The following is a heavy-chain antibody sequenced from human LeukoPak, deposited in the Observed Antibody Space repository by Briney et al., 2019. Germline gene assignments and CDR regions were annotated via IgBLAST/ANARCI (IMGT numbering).Heavy chain of an antibody. Sequence: KPSETLSLTCTVSGGSISSDNYYCSWIRQPAGKGLEWIGRIYTSGSTNYNPSLKSRVTISVDTPKNQFSLRLTSVTAADTAVYYCARVSSSWYQDWYFDLWGRGTLVTVSS. J-gene: IGHJ2*01. D-gene: IGHD6-13*01. CDR3: ARVSSSWYQDWYFDL. CDR2: IYTSGST. V-gene: IGHV4-61*02. CDR1: GGSISSDNYY.